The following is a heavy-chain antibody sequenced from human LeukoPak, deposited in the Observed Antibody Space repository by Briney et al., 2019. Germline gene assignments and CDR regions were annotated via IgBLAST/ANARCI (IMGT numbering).Heavy chain of an antibody. D-gene: IGHD3-10*01. CDR1: GFTFTSYA. V-gene: IGHV3-23*01. Sequence: PGGSLRLSCAASGFTFTSYAMRWVRQAPGKGLEWVSAIGSGSGGTTIYAGSVKGRFTISRDNSKNTLYLQMTSLRGEDTAVYYCAKNYESGRGVPYAMDVWGQGTTVTVSS. CDR3: AKNYESGRGVPYAMDV. J-gene: IGHJ6*02. CDR2: IGSGSGGTT.